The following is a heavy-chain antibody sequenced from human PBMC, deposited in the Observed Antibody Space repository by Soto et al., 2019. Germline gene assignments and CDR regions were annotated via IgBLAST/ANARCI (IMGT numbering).Heavy chain of an antibody. V-gene: IGHV3-53*01. D-gene: IGHD3-22*01. CDR3: ARNYYDSGGGFDY. CDR2: IYSGGST. J-gene: IGHJ4*02. Sequence: WGFPRLPCAAVWFTVINHYMSWVSPAPGKGLEWVSVIYSGGSTYYADSVKGRFTISRDNSKNTLYLQMNSLRAEDTAVYYCARNYYDSGGGFDYWGQGTLVTVSS. CDR1: WFTVINHY.